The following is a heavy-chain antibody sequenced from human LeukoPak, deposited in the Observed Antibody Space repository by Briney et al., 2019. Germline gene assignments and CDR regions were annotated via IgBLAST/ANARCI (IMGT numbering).Heavy chain of an antibody. CDR2: IYYSGST. V-gene: IGHV4-59*01. J-gene: IGHJ6*02. D-gene: IGHD6-13*01. Sequence: PSETLSLTCAVSGGSISSYYWSWIRQPPGKGLEWIGYIYYSGSTNYNPSLKSRVTISVDTSKNQFSLKLSSVTAADTAVYYCARGGDSSSWYGWHYYYGMDVWGQGTTVTVSS. CDR3: ARGGDSSSWYGWHYYYGMDV. CDR1: GGSISSYY.